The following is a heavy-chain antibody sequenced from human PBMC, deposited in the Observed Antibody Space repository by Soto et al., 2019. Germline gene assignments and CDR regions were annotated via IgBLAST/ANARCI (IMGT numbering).Heavy chain of an antibody. CDR3: ARDQGLWIHPEGWWFDP. CDR1: GFTFSSYA. D-gene: IGHD5-18*01. CDR2: ISYDGSNK. J-gene: IGHJ5*02. Sequence: QVQLVESGGGVVQPGRSLRLSCAASGFTFSSYAMHWVRQAPGKGLEWVAVISYDGSNKYYADSVKGRFTISRDNSKNTLYLQMNSLRAEDTAVYYCARDQGLWIHPEGWWFDPWGQGTLLTVSS. V-gene: IGHV3-30-3*01.